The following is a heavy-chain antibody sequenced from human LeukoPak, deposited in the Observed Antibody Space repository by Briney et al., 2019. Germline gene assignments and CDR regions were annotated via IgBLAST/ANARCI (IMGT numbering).Heavy chain of an antibody. D-gene: IGHD6-13*01. Sequence: GGSLRLSCEVSGFTFTDYWMNWVRQAPGKGPERVASIRQDGSEKTYVDSVKGRFTISRDNTKNSLSLQLNGLRAEDTAVYYCARDGTAAGLYFDLWGQGTQVTVSS. V-gene: IGHV3-7*01. CDR1: GFTFTDYW. CDR2: IRQDGSEK. J-gene: IGHJ4*01. CDR3: ARDGTAAGLYFDL.